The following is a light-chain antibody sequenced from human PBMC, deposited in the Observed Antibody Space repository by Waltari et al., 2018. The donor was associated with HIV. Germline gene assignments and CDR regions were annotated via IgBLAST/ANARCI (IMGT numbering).Light chain of an antibody. CDR2: GVD. CDR3: TSHTLTRVLV. V-gene: IGLV2-14*01. J-gene: IGLJ3*02. CDR1: SLDIGLSHF. Sequence: QSALTQPASMSGSPGQSITLPCTGSSLDIGLSHFVSWYKHLPNTAPQLIIYGVDRRPPGITSRFSASKSGDVASLTISGLQAEDEADYYCTSHTLTRVLVFGGGTRLTVL.